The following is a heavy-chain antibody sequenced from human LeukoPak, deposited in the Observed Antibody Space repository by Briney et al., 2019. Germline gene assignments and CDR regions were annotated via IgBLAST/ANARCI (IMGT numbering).Heavy chain of an antibody. CDR3: TTDNAPGMDG. J-gene: IGHJ6*02. D-gene: IGHD2-2*01. CDR2: IRDKPDGGTT. V-gene: IGHV3-15*01. Sequence: PGGSLRLSCAASGFTFSNAWMSWLRQAPGEGLEGVGLIRDKPDGGTTDYAAPVKGRFTISREDPKSMLYLQMNSLKTEDTAVYYCTTDNAPGMDGWGQGTTATVS. CDR1: GFTFSNAW.